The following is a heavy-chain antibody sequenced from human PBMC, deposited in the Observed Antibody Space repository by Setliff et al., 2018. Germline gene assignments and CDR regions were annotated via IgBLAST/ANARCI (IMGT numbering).Heavy chain of an antibody. CDR2: ISSSSSTV. V-gene: IGHV3-48*01. Sequence: PGGSLRLSCAASGFTFSSYSMNWVRQAPGKGLEWVSYISSSSSTVYYADSVKGRFTISRDNAKNSLYLQMNSLRAEDTAVYYCARGNALDIWGQGTQVTVSS. CDR3: ARGNALDI. J-gene: IGHJ3*02. D-gene: IGHD1-1*01. CDR1: GFTFSSYS.